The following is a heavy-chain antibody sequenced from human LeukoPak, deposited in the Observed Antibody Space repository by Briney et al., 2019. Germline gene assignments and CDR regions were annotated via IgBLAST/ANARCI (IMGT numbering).Heavy chain of an antibody. CDR1: GGSISRGSYY. J-gene: IGHJ4*02. Sequence: PSETLSLTCTVSGGSISRGSYYWSWIRQPVGKGLEWIGRIYTSGSTNYNPSLKSRVTISVDTSKNQFSLKLSSVTAADTAVYYCARASGYDFWSGYYIGYWGQGTLVTVSS. D-gene: IGHD3-3*01. V-gene: IGHV4-61*02. CDR3: ARASGYDFWSGYYIGY. CDR2: IYTSGST.